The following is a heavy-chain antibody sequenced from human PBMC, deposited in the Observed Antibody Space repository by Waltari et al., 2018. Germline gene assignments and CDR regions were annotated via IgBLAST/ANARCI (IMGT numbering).Heavy chain of an antibody. D-gene: IGHD3-3*01. CDR1: GGSISSYY. Sequence: QVQLQESGPGLVKPSETLSLTCPVSGGSISSYYWSWIRQPPGQGLEWIGYIYYSGSTNYNPSLKSRVTISVDTSKNQFSLKLSSVTAADTAVYYCARANYDFWSGYYGSDAFDIWGQGTMVTVSS. V-gene: IGHV4-59*01. CDR3: ARANYDFWSGYYGSDAFDI. CDR2: IYYSGST. J-gene: IGHJ3*02.